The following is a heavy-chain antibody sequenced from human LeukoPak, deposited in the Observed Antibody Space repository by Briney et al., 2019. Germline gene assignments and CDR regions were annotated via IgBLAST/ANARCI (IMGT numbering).Heavy chain of an antibody. V-gene: IGHV3-21*01. J-gene: IGHJ4*02. CDR2: ISSSSSFI. D-gene: IGHD3-3*01. CDR3: ARGTWSGYGVYFDY. CDR1: GFTSSSYS. Sequence: GGSLRLSCAASGFTSSSYSMNWVRQSPGKGLEWVSSISSSSSFIYYVDLVKGRFTISRDNAKNSLYLQMNSLRAEDTALYYCARGTWSGYGVYFDYWGQGTLVTVSS.